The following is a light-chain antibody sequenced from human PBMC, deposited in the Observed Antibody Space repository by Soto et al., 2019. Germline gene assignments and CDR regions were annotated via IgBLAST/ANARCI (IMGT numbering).Light chain of an antibody. CDR2: AAS. CDR1: QSLSSSY. J-gene: IGKJ2*01. V-gene: IGKV3-20*01. CDR3: QQQGI. Sequence: EIVLTQSPGTLSMSPGERATLSCRASQSLSSSYVVWYQQKLGQAPRLLIFAASRRAPGIPDRFSGRGSATEYILTISRLEPEDFAVYYCQQQGIFGQGTKLEI.